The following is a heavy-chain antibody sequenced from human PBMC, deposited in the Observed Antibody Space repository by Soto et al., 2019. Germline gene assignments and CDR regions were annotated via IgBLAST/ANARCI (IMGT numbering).Heavy chain of an antibody. V-gene: IGHV4-39*01. J-gene: IGHJ2*01. CDR3: ARSIAVAGKGWYFDL. D-gene: IGHD6-19*01. Sequence: PSETLSLTCTVSGGSISSSSYYWGWIRQPPGKGLEWIGSIYYSGSTYYNPSLKSRVTISVDTSKNQFSLKLSSVTAADTAVYYCARSIAVAGKGWYFDLWGRGALVTVAS. CDR1: GGSISSSSYY. CDR2: IYYSGST.